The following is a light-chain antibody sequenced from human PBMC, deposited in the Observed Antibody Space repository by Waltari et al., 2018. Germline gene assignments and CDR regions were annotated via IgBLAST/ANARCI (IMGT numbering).Light chain of an antibody. CDR1: SSDIGYYNA. CDR2: EVS. CDR3: SSYAGSNTWV. Sequence: QAAPTQPPSVSGSPGQSVTISCTGPSSDIGYYNAVSWYQQHPGKAPKLMIYEVSKRPSGVSDRFSGSKSGNTASLTISGLQAEDEADYYCSSYAGSNTWVFGGGTRLTVL. V-gene: IGLV2-11*01. J-gene: IGLJ2*01.